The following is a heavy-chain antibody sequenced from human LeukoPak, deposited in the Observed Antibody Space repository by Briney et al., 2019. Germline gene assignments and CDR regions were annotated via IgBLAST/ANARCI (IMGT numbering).Heavy chain of an antibody. CDR2: IKSKTDGGTT. D-gene: IGHD3-10*01. CDR1: GFTFSNAW. CDR3: TTAMVWSYYFDY. J-gene: IGHJ4*02. Sequence: GGSLRLSCAASGFTFSNAWMSWVRQAPGKGLGWVGRIKSKTDGGTTDYAAPVKGRFTISRDDSKNTLYLQMNSLKTEDTAVYYCTTAMVWSYYFDYWGQGTLVTVSS. V-gene: IGHV3-15*01.